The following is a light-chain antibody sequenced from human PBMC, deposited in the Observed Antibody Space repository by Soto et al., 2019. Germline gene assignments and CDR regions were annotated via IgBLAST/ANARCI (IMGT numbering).Light chain of an antibody. Sequence: AIRMTQSPSSFSASTGDRVTITCRASQGISSYLAWYQQKPGKAPKLLIYAAATLQRGAPSRFSASGSGTDFTLTISSLQSEDFATSYCQQYLSYPYTFGQGTKLEI. V-gene: IGKV1-8*01. CDR2: AAA. CDR3: QQYLSYPYT. CDR1: QGISSY. J-gene: IGKJ2*01.